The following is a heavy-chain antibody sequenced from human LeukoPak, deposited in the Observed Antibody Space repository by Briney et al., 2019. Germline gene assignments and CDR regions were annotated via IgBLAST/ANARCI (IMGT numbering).Heavy chain of an antibody. Sequence: GGSLSLSCAGSGFTLSTFFMSCVRPAPGEGVGWGLTVSGSGANTYYADSVKGRFTISRDNSRNRVYLQMNSLRFEDTAVYYCARGDGYNPAAGSAFDIWGQGTMVTVSS. CDR1: GFTLSTFF. CDR3: ARGDGYNPAAGSAFDI. J-gene: IGHJ3*02. D-gene: IGHD5-24*01. CDR2: VSGSGANT. V-gene: IGHV3-23*01.